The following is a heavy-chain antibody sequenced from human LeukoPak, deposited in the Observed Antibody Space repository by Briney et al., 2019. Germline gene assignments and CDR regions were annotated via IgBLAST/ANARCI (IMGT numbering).Heavy chain of an antibody. D-gene: IGHD3-22*01. CDR2: ISYDGSNK. J-gene: IGHJ4*02. Sequence: PGRSLRLSCAASGFTFSSYAMHWVRQAPGKGLEWAAVISYDGSNKYYADSVKGRFTISRDNSKNTLYLQMNSLRAEDTAVYYCAKKGYYDGSGYYMYYFDHWGQGTLVTVSS. CDR3: AKKGYYDGSGYYMYYFDH. CDR1: GFTFSSYA. V-gene: IGHV3-30-3*02.